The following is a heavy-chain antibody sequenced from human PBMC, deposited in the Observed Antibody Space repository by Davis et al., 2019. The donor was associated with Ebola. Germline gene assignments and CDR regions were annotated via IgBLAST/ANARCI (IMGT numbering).Heavy chain of an antibody. CDR3: ARGFGQHRPKYFDY. J-gene: IGHJ4*02. CDR1: GYTFTSYD. D-gene: IGHD3/OR15-3a*01. Sequence: ASVKVSCKASGYTFTSYDINWVRQATGQGLEWVGWMNPNSGNTGYAQKFQGRVTMTRNTSISTAYMELSSLRSEDTAVYYCARGFGQHRPKYFDYWGQGTLVTVSS. CDR2: MNPNSGNT. V-gene: IGHV1-8*01.